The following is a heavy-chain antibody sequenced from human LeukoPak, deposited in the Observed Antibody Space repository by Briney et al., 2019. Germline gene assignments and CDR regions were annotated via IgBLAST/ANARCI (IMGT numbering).Heavy chain of an antibody. CDR1: VLTFPTAG. V-gene: IGHV3-15*07. D-gene: IGHD3-10*01. Sequence: GGSLSLSGPAPVLTFPTAGRNWVPQAPGRGLDWVGRIASKTDGGATDYAAPVKGRFTISRDDSKNTLNLQMNSLKTEATAVYYCTTGIRGDWGQGTLVTVSS. J-gene: IGHJ4*02. CDR2: IASKTDGGAT. CDR3: TTGIRGD.